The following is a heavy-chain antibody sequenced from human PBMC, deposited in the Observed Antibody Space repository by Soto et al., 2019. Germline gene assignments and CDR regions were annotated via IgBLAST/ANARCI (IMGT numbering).Heavy chain of an antibody. V-gene: IGHV4-30-4*01. D-gene: IGHD3-16*01. CDR2: IYYSGST. Sequence: SETLSLTCTVSGGSISSGDDYWSWIRQPPGKGLEWIGYIYYSGSTYYNPSLKSRVAISVDTSKNQFSLKLSSVIAADTAVYYCARSPTGGGVISGMDVWGQGTTVTVSS. CDR3: ARSPTGGGVISGMDV. CDR1: GGSISSGDDY. J-gene: IGHJ6*02.